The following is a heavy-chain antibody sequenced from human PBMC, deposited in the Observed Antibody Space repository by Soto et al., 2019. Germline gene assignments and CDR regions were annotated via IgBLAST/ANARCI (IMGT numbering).Heavy chain of an antibody. J-gene: IGHJ5*02. CDR3: ARDGIVVVTAAIGWFDP. D-gene: IGHD2-2*01. CDR2: ISAYNGNT. Sequence: ASVKVSCKASGYTFTSYGISWVRQAPGQGLEWMGWISAYNGNTNYAQKLQGRVTMTTDTSTGTAYMELRSLRSDDTAVYYCARDGIVVVTAAIGWFDPWGQGNLVTVSS. CDR1: GYTFTSYG. V-gene: IGHV1-18*04.